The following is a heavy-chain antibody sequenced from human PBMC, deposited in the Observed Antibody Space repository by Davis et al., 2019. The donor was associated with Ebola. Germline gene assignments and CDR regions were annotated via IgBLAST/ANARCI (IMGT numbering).Heavy chain of an antibody. CDR1: GGSFSGYY. Sequence: SETLTLTCAVYGGSFSGYYWSWIRQPPGKGLEWIGEINHSGSTNYNPSLKSRVTISVDTSKNQFSLKLSSVTAADTAVYYCARHYGIAAYGVGVWGQGTTVTVSS. V-gene: IGHV4-34*01. CDR3: ARHYGIAAYGVGV. J-gene: IGHJ6*02. CDR2: INHSGST. D-gene: IGHD6-13*01.